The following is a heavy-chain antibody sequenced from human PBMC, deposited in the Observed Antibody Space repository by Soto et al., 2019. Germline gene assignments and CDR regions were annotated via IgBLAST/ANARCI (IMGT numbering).Heavy chain of an antibody. J-gene: IGHJ5*01. Sequence: SRTLSLTCAISGDSVSTNSATCDWIRQSPSRGLEWLGRTYYRSKWYNDYAVSVKGRITINPDTSNNQLSLQLNSVTPDDTAVYYCARLIGNSWLDSWGQGTLVTVSS. D-gene: IGHD2-8*01. CDR1: GDSVSTNSAT. V-gene: IGHV6-1*01. CDR2: TYYRSKWYN. CDR3: ARLIGNSWLDS.